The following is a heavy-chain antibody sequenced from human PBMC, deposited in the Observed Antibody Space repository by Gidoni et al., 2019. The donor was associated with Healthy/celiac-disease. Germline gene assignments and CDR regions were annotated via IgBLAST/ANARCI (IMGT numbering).Heavy chain of an antibody. CDR3: ARGFEGANDY. J-gene: IGHJ4*02. CDR2: ISSSSSYI. D-gene: IGHD1-26*01. CDR1: GFTFSSYN. Sequence: KPWGSLRLPRAAPGFTFSSYNLDWVRQAPGKGLEGVYSISSSSSYIYYADSVKGRFTISRDNAKNSLYLQMNSLRAEDTAVYYCARGFEGANDYWGQGTLVTVSS. V-gene: IGHV3-21*01.